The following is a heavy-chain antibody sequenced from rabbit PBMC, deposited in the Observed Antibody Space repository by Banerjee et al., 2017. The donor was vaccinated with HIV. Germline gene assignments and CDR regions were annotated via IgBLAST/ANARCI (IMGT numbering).Heavy chain of an antibody. J-gene: IGHJ6*01. Sequence: QQQLEESGGGLVKPGGTLTLTCKASGIDFSSYYYMCWVREAPGKGLELIACIYTSGGSTYYASWAKGRFTISKTSSTTVTLQMTSLTAADTATYFCARSTSGYDIGDLWGQGTLVTVS. CDR3: ARSTSGYDIGDL. CDR2: IYTSGGST. CDR1: GIDFSSYYY. V-gene: IGHV1S45*01. D-gene: IGHD1-1*01.